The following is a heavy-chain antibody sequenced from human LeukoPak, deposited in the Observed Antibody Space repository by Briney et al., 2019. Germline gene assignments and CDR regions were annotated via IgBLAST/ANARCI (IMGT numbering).Heavy chain of an antibody. V-gene: IGHV3-30*02. J-gene: IGHJ5*02. CDR3: AKGGSSSHNWFDP. CDR1: GFTFRDFG. CDR2: IRNDGSKD. D-gene: IGHD6-13*01. Sequence: GGSLRLSCAASGFTFRDFGMHWVRQAPGKGLEWVAFIRNDGSKDYYPDSVKGRFTISRDNSRTTLYLQMHSLRIEDTAVYYCAKGGSSSHNWFDPWGQGIPVTVSS.